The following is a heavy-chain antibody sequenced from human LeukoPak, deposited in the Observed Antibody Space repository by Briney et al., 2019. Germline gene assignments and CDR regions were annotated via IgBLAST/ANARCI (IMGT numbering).Heavy chain of an antibody. Sequence: GRSLRLSCAASGFTFSSYGMHWVRQAPGKGLEWVAVIWYDGSNKYYADSVKGRFTISRDNSKNTLYLQMSSLRAEDTAVYYCAKGRRAFDYWGQGTLVTVSS. J-gene: IGHJ4*02. V-gene: IGHV3-33*06. CDR2: IWYDGSNK. CDR3: AKGRRAFDY. CDR1: GFTFSSYG.